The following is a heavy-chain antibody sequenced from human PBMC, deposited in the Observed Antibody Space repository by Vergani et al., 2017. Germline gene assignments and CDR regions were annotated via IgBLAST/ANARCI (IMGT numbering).Heavy chain of an antibody. V-gene: IGHV3-9*01. Sequence: VQLVESGGGVVQTGRSLRLSCAASGFTFDDYAMHWVRQAPGQGLVWVSGISWNSGSIGDADSVKGRFTISRDNAKNSLYLQLNSLRAEDTALYYCATGQQLVPYFDYWGQGTLVTVSS. J-gene: IGHJ4*02. CDR3: ATGQQLVPYFDY. CDR1: GFTFDDYA. CDR2: ISWNSGSI. D-gene: IGHD6-13*01.